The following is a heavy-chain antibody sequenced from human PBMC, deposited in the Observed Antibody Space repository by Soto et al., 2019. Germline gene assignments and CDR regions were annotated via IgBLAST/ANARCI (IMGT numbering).Heavy chain of an antibody. Sequence: SETLSLTCTVSGGSISGYYWTWIRQPPGKGLEWIGYIYYSGSTNYTPSLKSRVTISVDTSKNQFSLKLSSVTAADTAVYFCVRRGRTSNGDWFDLWGQGILVTVSS. V-gene: IGHV4-59*12. D-gene: IGHD3-3*02. CDR3: VRRGRTSNGDWFDL. CDR1: GGSISGYY. J-gene: IGHJ5*02. CDR2: IYYSGST.